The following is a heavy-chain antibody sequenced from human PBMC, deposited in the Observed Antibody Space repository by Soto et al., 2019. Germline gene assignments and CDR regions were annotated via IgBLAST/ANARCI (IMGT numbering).Heavy chain of an antibody. D-gene: IGHD7-27*01. V-gene: IGHV4-30-4*01. Sequence: QVQLQESGPRLMSPSQTLTLTCTVSGGSISSAAYCWSWIRQSPDKGLEWIGHIYDGGTTYSSPSLKGRVTISADTSETQFSLKLNSVSAADTAVYYCARGPSGDKVDYWGQGIQVTVSS. CDR2: IYDGGTT. CDR3: ARGPSGDKVDY. CDR1: GGSISSAAYC. J-gene: IGHJ4*02.